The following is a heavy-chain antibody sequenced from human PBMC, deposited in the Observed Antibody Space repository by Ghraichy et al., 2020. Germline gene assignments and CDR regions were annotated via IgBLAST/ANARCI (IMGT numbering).Heavy chain of an antibody. CDR1: GFILSNYW. J-gene: IGHJ4*02. V-gene: IGHV3-7*03. CDR3: ARDYYYYSSGFFGRFDS. CDR2: IKQDGSET. Sequence: LSLTCAASGFILSNYWMSWVRQPPGKGLEWVATIKQDGSETYYVGSVKGRFTVSRDNAKNSLYLQMSSLSAEDTAVYYCARDYYYYSSGFFGRFDSWGQG. D-gene: IGHD3-22*01.